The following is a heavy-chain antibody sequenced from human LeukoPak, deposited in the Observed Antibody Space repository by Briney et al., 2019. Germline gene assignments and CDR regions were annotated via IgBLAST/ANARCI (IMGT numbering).Heavy chain of an antibody. CDR1: GGSFSGYY. Sequence: SETLSLTCAVYGGSFSGYYWSWIRQPPGKGLEWIGEINHSGSTNYNPSLKSRVTISVDTSKNQFSLKLSSVTAADTAVYYCARGPARRWFDPWGQGPLVTVSS. V-gene: IGHV4-34*01. D-gene: IGHD1-14*01. CDR2: INHSGST. J-gene: IGHJ5*02. CDR3: ARGPARRWFDP.